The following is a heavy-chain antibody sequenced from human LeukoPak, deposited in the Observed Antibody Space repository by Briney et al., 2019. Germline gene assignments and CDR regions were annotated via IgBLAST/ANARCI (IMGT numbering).Heavy chain of an antibody. V-gene: IGHV4-59*01. Sequence: SETLSLTCSVSGGSISTYYWGWIRQSPGEGLEWIGYVVYSGSTNYNPSLKSRVTISVDTSKNQFSLKLSSVTAADTAVYYCARGVWDSSGYYLYYFDYWGQGTLVTVSS. CDR1: GGSISTYY. CDR3: ARGVWDSSGYYLYYFDY. J-gene: IGHJ4*02. D-gene: IGHD3-22*01. CDR2: VVYSGST.